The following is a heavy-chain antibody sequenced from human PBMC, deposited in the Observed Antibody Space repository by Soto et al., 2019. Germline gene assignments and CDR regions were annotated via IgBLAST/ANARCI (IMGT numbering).Heavy chain of an antibody. CDR1: GDSVSSNSAA. CDR2: TYYRSKWYN. V-gene: IGHV6-1*01. J-gene: IGHJ6*02. Sequence: SQTLSLTCAISGDSVSSNSAAWNWIRQSPSRGLEWLGRTYYRSKWYNDYAVSVKSRITINPDTSKNQFSLQLNSLRAEDTAVYYCAKDPATDPKHHYYYYGMDVWGQGTTVTVSS. CDR3: AKDPATDPKHHYYYYGMDV. D-gene: IGHD6-25*01.